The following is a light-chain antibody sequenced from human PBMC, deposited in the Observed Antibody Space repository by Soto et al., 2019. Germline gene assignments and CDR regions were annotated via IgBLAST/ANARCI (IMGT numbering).Light chain of an antibody. CDR2: DTS. CDR3: LLSYNAARV. V-gene: IGLV7-46*01. Sequence: QAVVTQEPSLTVSPGGTVTLTCGSSTGAVTSNHHPYWFQQKAGQAPRTLFYDTSNKDPWTPARFSGSLLGDKAALTLSGAQPEDEAQYYCLLSYNAARVFGGGTKVTVL. J-gene: IGLJ2*01. CDR1: TGAVTSNHH.